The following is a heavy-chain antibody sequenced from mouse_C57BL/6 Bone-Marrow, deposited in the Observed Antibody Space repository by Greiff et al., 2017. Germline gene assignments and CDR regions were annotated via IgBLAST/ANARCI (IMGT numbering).Heavy chain of an antibody. V-gene: IGHV14-3*01. D-gene: IGHD2-4*01. J-gene: IGHJ4*01. Sequence: EVQLQQSVAELVRPGASVKLSCTASGFNIKNTYMHWVKQRPEQGLEWTGRIEPANGNTKYAPKFQGKATITADTSSNTAYLQLSSLTSEDTAIYYCARPLDYDGYAMDYWGQGTSVTVSS. CDR1: GFNIKNTY. CDR2: IEPANGNT. CDR3: ARPLDYDGYAMDY.